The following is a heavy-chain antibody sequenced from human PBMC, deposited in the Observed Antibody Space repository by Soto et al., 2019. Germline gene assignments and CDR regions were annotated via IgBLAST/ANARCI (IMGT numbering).Heavy chain of an antibody. Sequence: ASVKVSCKASGYTFTNFGISWVRQAPGQGLEWMGWISAYNGNTNYAQKFQGRVTMTTDTSTSTVYMEVRSLRFDDTAVYYCARGGTPIDDWGQGTRVTVSS. CDR2: ISAYNGNT. J-gene: IGHJ4*02. V-gene: IGHV1-18*01. D-gene: IGHD3-16*01. CDR3: ARGGTPIDD. CDR1: GYTFTNFG.